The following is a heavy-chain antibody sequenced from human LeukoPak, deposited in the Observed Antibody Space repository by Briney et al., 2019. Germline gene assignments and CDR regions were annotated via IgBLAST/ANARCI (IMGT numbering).Heavy chain of an antibody. CDR2: IYHSGST. D-gene: IGHD2-2*01. J-gene: IGHJ4*02. CDR3: ARLDLGYCSSTSCYHGDY. Sequence: SETLSLTCTVSGYSISSGYYWGWIRQPPGKGLEWIGSIYHSGSTYYNPSLTSRVTISVDTSKNQFSLKLSSVTAADTAVYYCARLDLGYCSSTSCYHGDYWGQGTLVTVSS. CDR1: GYSISSGYY. V-gene: IGHV4-38-2*02.